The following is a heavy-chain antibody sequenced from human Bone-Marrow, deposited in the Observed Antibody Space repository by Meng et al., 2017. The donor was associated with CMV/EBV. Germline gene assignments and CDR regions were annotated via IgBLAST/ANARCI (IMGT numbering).Heavy chain of an antibody. J-gene: IGHJ4*02. CDR2: IYYSGST. V-gene: IGHV4-30-4*08. Sequence: VLLPEAAPELVKPSHTPSLTSSVSGDSSNRVGYYWRWTRQPPGKGLEWIGYIYYSGSTYYNPSLESRLTISVDTSKNQFSLNLSSVTAADTAVYFCAKLSGSGTTSSGYHYAFDSWGQGTLVTVSS. CDR3: AKLSGSGTTSSGYHYAFDS. D-gene: IGHD3-22*01. CDR1: GDSSNRVGYY.